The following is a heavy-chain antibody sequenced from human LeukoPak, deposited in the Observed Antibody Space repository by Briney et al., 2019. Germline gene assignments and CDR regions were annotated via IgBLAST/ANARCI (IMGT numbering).Heavy chain of an antibody. CDR1: GFTFSSYA. D-gene: IGHD3-22*01. V-gene: IGHV3-23*01. CDR3: AKGSGGGYYDSSGYYDY. J-gene: IGHJ4*02. Sequence: GGSLRLSCAASGFTFSSYAMSWVRQAPGKGLEWVSAISGSGGSTYYADSGKGRFTISRDNSKNTLYLQMNSLRAEDTAVYYCAKGSGGGYYDSSGYYDYWGQGTLVTVSS. CDR2: ISGSGGST.